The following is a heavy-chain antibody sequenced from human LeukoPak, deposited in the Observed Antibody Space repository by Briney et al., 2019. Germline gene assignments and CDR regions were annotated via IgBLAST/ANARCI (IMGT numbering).Heavy chain of an antibody. CDR3: ARAPVVMGPGVFFES. CDR1: GFTVTGNY. J-gene: IGHJ4*02. CDR2: IYSSGTP. V-gene: IGHV3-53*01. D-gene: IGHD3-16*02. Sequence: GGSLRLSCVASGFTVTGNYMNWVRQAPGKGLEWVSTIYSSGTPYYADSVKGRFIISRDKSKNTPFLQMNSLRADDTAVYFCARAPVVMGPGVFFESWGQGTLVTVSA.